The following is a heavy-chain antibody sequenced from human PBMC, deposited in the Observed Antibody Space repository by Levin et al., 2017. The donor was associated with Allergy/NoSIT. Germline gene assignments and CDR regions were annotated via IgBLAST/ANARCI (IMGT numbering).Heavy chain of an antibody. V-gene: IGHV6-1*01. J-gene: IGHJ4*02. CDR1: GDSVSSSSAA. CDR2: TYHRSRWYS. D-gene: IGHD6-19*01. CDR3: VHSSGWLDG. Sequence: SQTLSLTCAISGDSVSSSSAAWNWIRQSPSRGLEWLGRTYHRSRWYSESAVFVKSRVTISPDTSKNQFSLQLNSVTPEDTAVYYCVHSSGWLDGWGQGTLVTVSS.